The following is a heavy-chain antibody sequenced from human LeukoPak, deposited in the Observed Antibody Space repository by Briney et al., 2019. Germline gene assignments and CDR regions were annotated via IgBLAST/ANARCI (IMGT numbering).Heavy chain of an antibody. V-gene: IGHV1-18*01. CDR3: ARVSRYYDPPHDAFDI. Sequence: GASVKVSCKASGYTFTNYGISWVRQAPGQGLEWVGWIRGYSGNTNYAQKFQGRVTITRNTSISTAYMELSSLRSEDTAVYYCARVSRYYDPPHDAFDIWGQGTMVTVSS. CDR2: IRGYSGNT. J-gene: IGHJ3*02. D-gene: IGHD3-3*01. CDR1: GYTFTNYG.